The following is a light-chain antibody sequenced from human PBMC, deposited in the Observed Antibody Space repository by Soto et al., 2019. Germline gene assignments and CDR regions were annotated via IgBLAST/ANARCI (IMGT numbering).Light chain of an antibody. CDR2: DDS. J-gene: IGLJ2*01. CDR3: QVWDSRSDHVV. V-gene: IGLV3-21*02. CDR1: KIGSKS. Sequence: SYELTQPPSVSVAPGQTARITCGGNKIGSKSVHWYQQKPGQAPVLVVYDDSDRPSGIPERLSGSNSGDTATLTISRVEVGDEADYYCQVWDSRSDHVVFGGGTKLTVL.